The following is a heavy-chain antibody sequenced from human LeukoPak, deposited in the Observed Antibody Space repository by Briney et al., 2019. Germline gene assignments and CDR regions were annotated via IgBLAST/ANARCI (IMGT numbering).Heavy chain of an antibody. CDR1: GGSISSGDYY. CDR3: ARRSGWYGGFHY. V-gene: IGHV4-30-4*08. J-gene: IGHJ4*02. CDR2: IYYSGST. Sequence: SQTLSLTCTVSGGSISSGDYYWSWIRQPPGKGLEWIGCIYYSGSTYYNPSLKSRVTISVDTSKNQFSLKLSSVTAADTAVYYCARRSGWYGGFHYWGQGTLVTVSS. D-gene: IGHD6-19*01.